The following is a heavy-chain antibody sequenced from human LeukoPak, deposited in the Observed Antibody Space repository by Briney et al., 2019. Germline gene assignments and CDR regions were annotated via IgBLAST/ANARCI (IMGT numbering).Heavy chain of an antibody. V-gene: IGHV4-31*03. CDR3: ARAELTAAGWFDP. Sequence: SETLSLTCTVSGGSISSGGYYRSWIRQHPGKGLEWIGYIYYSGSTYYNPSLKSRVTISVDTSKNQFSLKLSSVTAADTAVYYCARAELTAAGWFDPWGQGTLVTVSS. CDR2: IYYSGST. D-gene: IGHD6-13*01. CDR1: GGSISSGGYY. J-gene: IGHJ5*02.